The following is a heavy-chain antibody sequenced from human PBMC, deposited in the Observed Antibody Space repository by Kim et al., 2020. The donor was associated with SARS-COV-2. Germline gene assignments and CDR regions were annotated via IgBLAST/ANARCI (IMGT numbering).Heavy chain of an antibody. D-gene: IGHD6-19*01. CDR3: ARVAKGYSSGRTYYYYGMDV. CDR2: IYHSGST. V-gene: IGHV4-4*02. J-gene: IGHJ6*02. Sequence: SETLSLTCAVSGGSISSSNWWSWVRQPPGKGLEWIGEIYHSGSTNYNPSLKSRVTISVDKSKNQFSLKLSSVTAADTAVYYCARVAKGYSSGRTYYYYGMDVWGQGTTVTVSS. CDR1: GGSISSSNW.